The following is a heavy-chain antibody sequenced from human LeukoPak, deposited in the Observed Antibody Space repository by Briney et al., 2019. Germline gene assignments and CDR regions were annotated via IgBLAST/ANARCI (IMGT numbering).Heavy chain of an antibody. CDR1: GITFSSHW. D-gene: IGHD3-10*01. J-gene: IGHJ4*02. CDR3: ARNGALFDY. Sequence: GGSLRLTCAASGITFSSHWMSWVRQAPGKGLEWVANIKQDGSEKYYVDSVKGRFTISRDNAKNSLYLQMNSLRAEDTAVYYCARNGALFDYWAQGTLVTVSS. V-gene: IGHV3-7*01. CDR2: IKQDGSEK.